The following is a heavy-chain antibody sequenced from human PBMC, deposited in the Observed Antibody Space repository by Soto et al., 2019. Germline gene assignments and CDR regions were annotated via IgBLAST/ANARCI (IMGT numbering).Heavy chain of an antibody. D-gene: IGHD2-21*02. Sequence: GGSLRLSCAASGFTVSSSYMSWVRQAPGKGLEWVSVIYGGGSTYYADSVKGRFTVSRDNSKNALYLQMNSLRDEDTAIYFCAILDLPGHCIDYWGQGTLVTVSS. CDR1: GFTVSSSY. CDR2: IYGGGST. J-gene: IGHJ4*02. CDR3: AILDLPGHCIDY. V-gene: IGHV3-53*01.